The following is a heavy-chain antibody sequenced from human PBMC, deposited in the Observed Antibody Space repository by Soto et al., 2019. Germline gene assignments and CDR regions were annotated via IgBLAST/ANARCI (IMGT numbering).Heavy chain of an antibody. CDR2: ISGSGGST. J-gene: IGHJ4*02. CDR1: GFTFSSYA. V-gene: IGHV3-23*01. CDR3: AKELITMRVVGNSDY. D-gene: IGHD3-22*01. Sequence: GWSLRLSCAASGFTFSSYAMSWVRQAPGKGLEWVSCISGSGGSTYYADSVKGRFTISRDNSKNTLYLQMNSRRAEDTAVYYCAKELITMRVVGNSDYWGQATLRTLSS.